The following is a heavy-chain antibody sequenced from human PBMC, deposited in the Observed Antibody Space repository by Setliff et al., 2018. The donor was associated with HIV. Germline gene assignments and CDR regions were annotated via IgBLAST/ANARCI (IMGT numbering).Heavy chain of an antibody. CDR3: ARESRDIVAKSPLDWLLFPEFDY. V-gene: IGHV1-8*02. J-gene: IGHJ4*02. CDR2: MNPNSGNT. D-gene: IGHD3-9*01. CDR1: GYTFTSYD. Sequence: ASVKVSCKASGYTFTSYDINWVRQATGQGLEWMGWMNPNSGNTGYAQKFQGRVTITRNTSISTAYMELRSLRYEDTAGYYRARESRDIVAKSPLDWLLFPEFDYWGQGTLVTVSS.